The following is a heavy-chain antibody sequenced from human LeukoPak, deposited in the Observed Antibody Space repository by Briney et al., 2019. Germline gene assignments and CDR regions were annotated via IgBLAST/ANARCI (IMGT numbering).Heavy chain of an antibody. CDR2: IIPMSDTA. CDR1: GGTFNSYA. J-gene: IGHJ3*02. D-gene: IGHD1-26*01. Sequence: ASVKVSCKASGGTFNSYAISWVRQAPGQGLEWMGGIIPMSDTANYPQKFRGRLTITADIPTSTVYMELSSLRSEDTAVYYCAREDDTGRYMGDDAFDIWGQGTMVTVSS. V-gene: IGHV1-69*06. CDR3: AREDDTGRYMGDDAFDI.